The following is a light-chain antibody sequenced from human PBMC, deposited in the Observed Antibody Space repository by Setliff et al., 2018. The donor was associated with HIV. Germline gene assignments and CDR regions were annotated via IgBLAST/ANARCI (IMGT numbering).Light chain of an antibody. J-gene: IGLJ3*02. CDR3: QVWDNSSAHPLV. V-gene: IGLV3-21*04. CDR2: YDS. Sequence: ELTQPPSMSVAPGKTATITCGGNNIGSKSVHWYQQKPGQAPVLVIYYDSDRPSGIPERFSGSNSGNTATLTISRVEAGDEADYYCQVWDNSSAHPLVFGGGTKVTVL. CDR1: NIGSKS.